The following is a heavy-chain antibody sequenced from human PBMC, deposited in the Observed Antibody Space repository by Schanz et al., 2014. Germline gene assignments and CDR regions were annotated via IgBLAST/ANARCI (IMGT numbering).Heavy chain of an antibody. Sequence: EVQLVESGGGLVQPGGSLRLSCSASGFTLSSYGMHWVRQAPGKGLEWVANIKQDESEKYYVDSVKGRFTISRDNAKNSLFLHMNSLRAEDTAVYYCVRDILHRVYDSGSPWGQGTLVTVSS. CDR2: IKQDESEK. D-gene: IGHD3-10*01. V-gene: IGHV3-7*04. CDR3: VRDILHRVYDSGSP. CDR1: GFTLSSYG. J-gene: IGHJ5*02.